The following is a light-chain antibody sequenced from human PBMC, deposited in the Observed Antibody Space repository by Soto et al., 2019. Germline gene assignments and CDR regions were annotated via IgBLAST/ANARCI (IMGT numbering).Light chain of an antibody. CDR2: GNN. V-gene: IGLV1-40*01. Sequence: QSVLTQPPSVSGAPGQRITITCTGNSSNIGAGYDVHWYQQLPGTAPTLLIYGNNNRPSGVPDRFSDSKSGTSASLAITGLQAEDEADYYCQSYDSSLSAWVFGGGTKLTVL. J-gene: IGLJ3*02. CDR3: QSYDSSLSAWV. CDR1: SSNIGAGYD.